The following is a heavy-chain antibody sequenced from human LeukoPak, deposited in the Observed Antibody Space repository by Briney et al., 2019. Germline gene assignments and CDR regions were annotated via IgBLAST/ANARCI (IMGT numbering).Heavy chain of an antibody. V-gene: IGHV3-48*03. J-gene: IGHJ4*02. D-gene: IGHD4-17*01. Sequence: PGGSLRLSCAASGFTFSSYEMNWVRQAPGKGLEWVSYISSSGTTIYHADSVRGRFTISRDNAKNSLYLQMNRLRAEDTAVYYCARDSYGDYNWGQGTLVTVSS. CDR2: ISSSGTTI. CDR3: ARDSYGDYN. CDR1: GFTFSSYE.